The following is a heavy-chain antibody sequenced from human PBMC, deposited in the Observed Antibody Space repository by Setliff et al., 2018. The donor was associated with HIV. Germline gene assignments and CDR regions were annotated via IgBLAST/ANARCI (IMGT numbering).Heavy chain of an antibody. V-gene: IGHV1-18*01. CDR2: ISAYNGNT. CDR3: ARDYYGSGSYFILDY. Sequence: GASVKVSCKASGYTFTTFGISWVRQAPGQGLERMGWISAYNGNTHYAQKLQGRVTMTTDTSTSTAYMELRSLRSDDTAVYYCARDYYGSGSYFILDYWGPGTLVTVSS. J-gene: IGHJ4*02. CDR1: GYTFTTFG. D-gene: IGHD3-10*01.